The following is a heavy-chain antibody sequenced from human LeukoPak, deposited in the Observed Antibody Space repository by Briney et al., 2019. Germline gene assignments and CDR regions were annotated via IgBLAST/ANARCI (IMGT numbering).Heavy chain of an antibody. CDR3: ARGQRGYSYDR. D-gene: IGHD5-18*01. Sequence: PGGSLRLSCSASGFTFSSYAMHWVRQAPGKGLEYVSAISSNGGSTYYADSVKGRFTISRDNSKNTLYLQMNSLRAEDTAVYYCARGQRGYSYDRWGQGTLVTVSS. V-gene: IGHV3-64*04. CDR1: GFTFSSYA. CDR2: ISSNGGST. J-gene: IGHJ5*02.